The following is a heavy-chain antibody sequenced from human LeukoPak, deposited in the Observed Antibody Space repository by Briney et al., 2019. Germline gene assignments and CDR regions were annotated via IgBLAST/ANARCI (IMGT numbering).Heavy chain of an antibody. V-gene: IGHV1-24*01. CDR2: FDPEDGET. D-gene: IGHD3-10*01. CDR1: GYTLTELS. J-gene: IGHJ4*02. Sequence: GASVKVSCKVSGYTLTELSMHWVRQAPGKGLEWMGGFDPEDGETIYAQKFQGRVTMTEDTSTDTAYMELSSLRSEDTAVYYCAGHDPMVRGVPYYFDYWGQGTLVTVSS. CDR3: AGHDPMVRGVPYYFDY.